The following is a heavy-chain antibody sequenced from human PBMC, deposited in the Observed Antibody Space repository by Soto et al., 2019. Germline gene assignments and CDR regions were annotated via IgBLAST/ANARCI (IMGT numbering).Heavy chain of an antibody. D-gene: IGHD5-18*01. V-gene: IGHV3-23*01. Sequence: GGSLRLSCAASGFTFSTHAMSWVRQAPGKGLEWVSGISGSGDSAYYADSVKGRFTSSRDSSTNMLYLQMSSLRAEDTAVYYCAKVRNTYGYPLDYWGQGTQVSVSS. J-gene: IGHJ4*02. CDR3: AKVRNTYGYPLDY. CDR2: ISGSGDSA. CDR1: GFTFSTHA.